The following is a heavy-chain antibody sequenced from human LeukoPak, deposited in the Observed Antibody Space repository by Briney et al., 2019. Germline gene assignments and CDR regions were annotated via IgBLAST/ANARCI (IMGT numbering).Heavy chain of an antibody. J-gene: IGHJ6*04. V-gene: IGHV3-49*04. CDR3: TVRYFDWLSLYYYGMDV. D-gene: IGHD3-9*01. CDR1: GFTFGDYA. Sequence: GRSLRLSCTASGFTFGDYAMSWVRQAPGKGLEWVGFIRSKAYGGTTEYAASVKGRFTISRDGSKSIAYLQMNSLKTEDTAVYYCTVRYFDWLSLYYYGMDVWGKGTTVTVSS. CDR2: IRSKAYGGTT.